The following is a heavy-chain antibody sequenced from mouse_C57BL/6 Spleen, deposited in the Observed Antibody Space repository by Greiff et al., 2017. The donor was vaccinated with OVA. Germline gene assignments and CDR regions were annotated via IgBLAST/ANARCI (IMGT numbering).Heavy chain of an antibody. CDR1: GFTFTDYY. CDR3: ARGNWYYFDY. CDR2: IRNKANGYTT. J-gene: IGHJ2*01. V-gene: IGHV7-3*01. D-gene: IGHD2-1*01. Sequence: EVMLVESGGGLVQPGGSLSLSCAASGFTFTDYYMSWVRQPPGKALEWLGFIRNKANGYTTEYSASVKGRFTISRDNSQSILYLQMNALRAEDSATYYCARGNWYYFDYWGQGTTLTVSS.